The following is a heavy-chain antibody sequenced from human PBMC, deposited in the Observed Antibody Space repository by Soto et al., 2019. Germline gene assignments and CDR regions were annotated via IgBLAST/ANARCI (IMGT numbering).Heavy chain of an antibody. CDR2: ISDNGGST. J-gene: IGHJ4*02. Sequence: EVQLLESGGGLVQPGGSLRLSCAASGFTFSSYAMSWLRQAPGKGLEWVSIISDNGGSTYYAADSVKGRFTISRDNSKNTLYLQMNSLRAEDTAVYYCAKSHPGFTYGEVVDYWGQGTLVTVSS. V-gene: IGHV3-23*01. CDR1: GFTFSSYA. CDR3: AKSHPGFTYGEVVDY. D-gene: IGHD2-15*01.